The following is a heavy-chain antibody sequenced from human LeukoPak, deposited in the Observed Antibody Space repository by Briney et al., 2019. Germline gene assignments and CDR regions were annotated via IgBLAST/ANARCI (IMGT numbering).Heavy chain of an antibody. CDR1: GYTFSSYG. CDR3: PREGDFWSGPRD. D-gene: IGHD3-3*01. V-gene: IGHV3-30*02. J-gene: IGHJ4*02. CDR2: IRFDGTIK. Sequence: GGSLRLSCAASGYTFSSYGMHWVRQAPGKGLEWVAFIRFDGTIKDYADSVKGRFTISRDNSKNTLYLQMNSLRAEDTAVYYCPREGDFWSGPRDWGQGTLLTVSS.